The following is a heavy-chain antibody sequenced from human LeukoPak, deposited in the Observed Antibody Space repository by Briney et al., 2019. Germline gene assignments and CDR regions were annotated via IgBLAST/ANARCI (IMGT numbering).Heavy chain of an antibody. D-gene: IGHD3-16*01. Sequence: ASVKVSCKVSGYTLTELSMHWVRQAPGKGLEWMGGFDPEDGETIYARKFQGRVTMTEDTSTDTAYMELSSLRSEDTAVYYCATDFATRLEGDYVRAGFWFDPWGQGTLVTVSS. J-gene: IGHJ5*02. CDR1: GYTLTELS. V-gene: IGHV1-24*01. CDR3: ATDFATRLEGDYVRAGFWFDP. CDR2: FDPEDGET.